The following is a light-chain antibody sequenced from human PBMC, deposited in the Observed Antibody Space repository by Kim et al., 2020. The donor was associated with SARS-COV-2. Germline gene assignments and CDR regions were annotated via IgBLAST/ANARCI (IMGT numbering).Light chain of an antibody. CDR1: KLGDKY. CDR3: QAWDSTTVV. CDR2: QDR. V-gene: IGLV3-1*01. Sequence: SYELTQPHSVSVSPGQTARITCSGDKLGDKYVSWYQQKPGQSPVLVIYQDRKRPSGIPERVSGSNSGNTATLTISRTQAMDEADYYCQAWDSTTVVFCGG. J-gene: IGLJ2*01.